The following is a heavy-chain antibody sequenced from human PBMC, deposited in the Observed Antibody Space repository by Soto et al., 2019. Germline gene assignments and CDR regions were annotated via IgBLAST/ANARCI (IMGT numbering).Heavy chain of an antibody. D-gene: IGHD2-2*01. V-gene: IGHV1-24*01. CDR3: AAIVVVPAAQPFDY. CDR1: GYTLTELS. J-gene: IGHJ4*02. CDR2: FDPEDGET. Sequence: ASVKVSCKVSGYTLTELSMHWVRQAPGKGLEWMGGFDPEDGETIYAQKFQGRVTMTEDTSTDTAYMELSSLRSEDTAVYYCAAIVVVPAAQPFDYWGQGTLVTVSS.